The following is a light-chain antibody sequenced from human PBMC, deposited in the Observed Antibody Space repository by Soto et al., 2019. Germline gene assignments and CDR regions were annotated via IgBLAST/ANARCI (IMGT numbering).Light chain of an antibody. CDR2: RDS. J-gene: IGLJ3*02. Sequence: SSELTQPLSVSVALGQTARITCGGNNIGSKNVHWYQQKPGQAPVLVIYRDSNRPSGIPERFSGSNSGNTATLTISRAQAEDEADYYCQVWDSSTARVFGGGAKVTVL. CDR1: NIGSKN. V-gene: IGLV3-9*01. CDR3: QVWDSSTARV.